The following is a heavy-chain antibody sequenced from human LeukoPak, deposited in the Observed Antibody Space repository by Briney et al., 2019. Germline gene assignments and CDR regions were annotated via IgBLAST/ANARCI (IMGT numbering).Heavy chain of an antibody. CDR2: ISGSGGST. J-gene: IGHJ4*02. CDR3: AKEGEEICSGGSCYFDY. D-gene: IGHD2-15*01. V-gene: IGHV3-23*01. CDR1: GFTFSSYG. Sequence: GGSLRLSCAASGFTFSSYGMSWVRQAPGKGLEWVSAISGSGGSTYYADSVKGRFTISRDNSKNTLYLQMNSLRAEDTAVYYCAKEGEEICSGGSCYFDYWGQGTLVTVSS.